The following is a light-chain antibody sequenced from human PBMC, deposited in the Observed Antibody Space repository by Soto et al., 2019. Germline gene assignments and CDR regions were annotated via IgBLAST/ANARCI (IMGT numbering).Light chain of an antibody. CDR3: QQYKNWPPIT. CDR1: QSVSSS. J-gene: IGKJ5*01. Sequence: EIMMTQSPPTLSVSPGERATLSCSASQSVSSSLAWYQQKPGQAPRLLIYGASTRATGTPARFSGSGSGTEFTLTISSLQSEDFAVYFCQQYKNWPPITVGQGTRLDIK. V-gene: IGKV3-15*01. CDR2: GAS.